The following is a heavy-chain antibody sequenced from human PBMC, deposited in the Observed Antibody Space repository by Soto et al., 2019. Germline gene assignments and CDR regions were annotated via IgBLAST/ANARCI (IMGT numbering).Heavy chain of an antibody. V-gene: IGHV4-59*01. CDR3: ARHMAPGGSGNFDS. Sequence: PSETLSLTCNVSGASITSFYWDWLRQPPGKGLEWIGYIYFTGTTNYNPSLASRVTMSIDSSKRQFSLKLRSVSAADTAIYFCARHMAPGGSGNFDSWGQGTLVTVSS. D-gene: IGHD3-10*01. CDR2: IYFTGTT. CDR1: GASITSFY. J-gene: IGHJ4*02.